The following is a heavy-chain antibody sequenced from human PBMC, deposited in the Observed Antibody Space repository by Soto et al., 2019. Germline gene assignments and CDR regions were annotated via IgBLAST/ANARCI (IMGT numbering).Heavy chain of an antibody. CDR3: ARVVPGAEAWFGP. D-gene: IGHD2-2*01. CDR1: GYTFSNYG. CDR2: ISLYSDGT. V-gene: IGHV1-18*01. J-gene: IGHJ5*02. Sequence: ASVKVSCKTSGYTFSNYGITWARQAPGQPLEWLGWISLYSDGTNYAQKFQGRVSMTTDTSTTTAYMELRSLRSDDTAVYYCARVVPGAEAWFGPWGQGTLVTVSS.